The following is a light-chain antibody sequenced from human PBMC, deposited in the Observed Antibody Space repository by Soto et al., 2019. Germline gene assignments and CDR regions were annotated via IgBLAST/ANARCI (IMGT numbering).Light chain of an antibody. CDR3: SSYAGSNNYVL. Sequence: QSVLTQPPSASGSPGQSVTISCTGTSSDVGGYNYVSWYQQHPGKAPELMIYEVSMRPSGVPDRFSGSKSGKTASLTVSGLQAEDEADYYCSSYAGSNNYVLFGGGTKLTVL. CDR2: EVS. CDR1: SSDVGGYNY. J-gene: IGLJ2*01. V-gene: IGLV2-8*01.